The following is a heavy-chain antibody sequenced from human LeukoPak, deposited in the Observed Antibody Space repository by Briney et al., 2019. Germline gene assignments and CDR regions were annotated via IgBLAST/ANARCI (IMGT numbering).Heavy chain of an antibody. V-gene: IGHV3-74*01. Sequence: GGSLRLSCAASGFTFSSYWMHWVRQAPGKGLVWVSRINSDGSSTSYADSVKGRFTISRDNAKNTLYLQMNSLRAEDTAVYYXAREDYGDYFDYWGQGTLVTVSS. CDR1: GFTFSSYW. CDR2: INSDGSST. CDR3: AREDYGDYFDY. J-gene: IGHJ4*02. D-gene: IGHD4-17*01.